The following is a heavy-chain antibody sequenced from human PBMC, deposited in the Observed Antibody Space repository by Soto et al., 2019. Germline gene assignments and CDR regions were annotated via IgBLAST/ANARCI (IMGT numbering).Heavy chain of an antibody. Sequence: SETLSLTCTVSGGSISSSSYYWGWIRQPPGKGLEWIGSIYYSGSTYYNPSLKSRVTISVDTSKNQFSLKLSSVTAADTAVYYCARPPVGDSSGYWDYWGQGTLVTVS. CDR3: ARPPVGDSSGYWDY. CDR2: IYYSGST. D-gene: IGHD3-22*01. J-gene: IGHJ4*02. CDR1: GGSISSSSYY. V-gene: IGHV4-39*01.